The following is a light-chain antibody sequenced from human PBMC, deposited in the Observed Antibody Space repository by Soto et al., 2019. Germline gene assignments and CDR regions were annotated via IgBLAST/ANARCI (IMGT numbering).Light chain of an antibody. CDR1: QSIAPY. CDR2: ATS. J-gene: IGKJ4*01. CDR3: QKYNSAPLT. V-gene: IGKV1-27*01. Sequence: VQMTQSQSSLYAFVGDRVTITCRASQSIAPYLAWFQQKPGKVPKLLIYATSTLQSGVPSRFSGSGSGTDVTLTISSLQPEDIGSYYCQKYNSAPLTFGGGTKVEIK.